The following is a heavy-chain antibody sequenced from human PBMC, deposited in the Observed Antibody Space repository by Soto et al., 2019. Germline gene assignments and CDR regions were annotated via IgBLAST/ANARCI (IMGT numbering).Heavy chain of an antibody. CDR1: GGSISSGGYY. J-gene: IGHJ5*02. CDR3: ASYDFWRNVNWFDP. CDR2: IYYSGST. V-gene: IGHV4-31*03. D-gene: IGHD3-3*01. Sequence: PSETLSLTCTVSGGSISSGGYYWSWIRQHPGKGLEWIGYIYYSGSTYYNPSLKSRVTISVDTSKNQFSLKLSSVTAADTAVYYCASYDFWRNVNWFDPWGQGTLVTVSS.